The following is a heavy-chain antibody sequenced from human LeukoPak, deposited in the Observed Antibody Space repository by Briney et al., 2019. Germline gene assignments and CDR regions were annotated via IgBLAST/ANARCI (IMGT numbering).Heavy chain of an antibody. CDR1: GYTFTAYS. CDR3: ARESGIAAAGTTFDY. Sequence: SVTVSCKASGYTFTAYSMHWVRQAPGQGIEWMGGIIPIFGTANYAQKFQGRVTITADESTSTAYMELSSLRSEDTAVYYCARESGIAAAGTTFDYWGQGTLVTVSS. CDR2: IIPIFGTA. J-gene: IGHJ4*02. V-gene: IGHV1-69*13. D-gene: IGHD6-13*01.